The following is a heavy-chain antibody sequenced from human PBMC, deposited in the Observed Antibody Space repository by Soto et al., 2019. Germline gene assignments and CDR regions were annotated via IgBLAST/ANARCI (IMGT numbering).Heavy chain of an antibody. D-gene: IGHD6-6*01. CDR3: ARARRGREQLVFEDWAFDI. Sequence: ASVKVSCKASGYTFTSYGISWVRQAPGQGLEWMGWISAYNGNTNYAQKLQGRVTMTTDTSTSTAYMELRSLRSDDTAVYYCARARRGREQLVFEDWAFDIWGQGTMVTVSS. CDR1: GYTFTSYG. CDR2: ISAYNGNT. V-gene: IGHV1-18*01. J-gene: IGHJ3*02.